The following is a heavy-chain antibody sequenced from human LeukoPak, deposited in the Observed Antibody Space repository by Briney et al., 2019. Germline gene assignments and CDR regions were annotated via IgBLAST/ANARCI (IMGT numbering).Heavy chain of an antibody. V-gene: IGHV3-7*01. J-gene: IGHJ4*02. CDR2: IKEDGTET. CDR1: GFMFSSNW. CDR3: ARRQIYGDYGGDY. D-gene: IGHD4-17*01. Sequence: GGSLRLSCAASGFMFSSNWMSWIRLAPGKGLEWVANIKEDGTETYYVDSVKGRFTISRDNAKNSLYLQMNSLRAEDTAVYYCARRQIYGDYGGDYWGQGTLVTVSS.